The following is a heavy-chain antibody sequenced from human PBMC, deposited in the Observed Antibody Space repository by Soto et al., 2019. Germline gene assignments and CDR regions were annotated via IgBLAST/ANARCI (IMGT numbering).Heavy chain of an antibody. CDR2: IYYSGST. J-gene: IGHJ5*02. CDR1: SAPVSSSTYT. D-gene: IGHD3-9*01. V-gene: IGHV4-39*01. Sequence: SETLSLTCTVSSAPVSSSTYTWGWIRQPPGKGLEWIGSIYYSGSTYYNPSLNSRVTVSVDTSKNQFSLKLSSVTAADTAVYYCARGVRDILTGPQGGRVDPWGQGTLVTVSS. CDR3: ARGVRDILTGPQGGRVDP.